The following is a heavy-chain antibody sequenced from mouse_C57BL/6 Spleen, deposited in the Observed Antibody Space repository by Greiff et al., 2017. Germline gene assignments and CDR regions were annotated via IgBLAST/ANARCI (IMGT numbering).Heavy chain of an antibody. CDR2: INYDGSST. D-gene: IGHD2-5*01. Sequence: EVKLVESEGGLVQPGSSMKLSCTASGFTFSDYYMAWVRQVPEKGLEWVANINYDGSSTYYLDSLKSRFIISRDNAKNILYLQMSSLKSEDTATYYCARDDYSNPFAYWGQGTLVTVSA. CDR1: GFTFSDYY. CDR3: ARDDYSNPFAY. J-gene: IGHJ3*01. V-gene: IGHV5-16*01.